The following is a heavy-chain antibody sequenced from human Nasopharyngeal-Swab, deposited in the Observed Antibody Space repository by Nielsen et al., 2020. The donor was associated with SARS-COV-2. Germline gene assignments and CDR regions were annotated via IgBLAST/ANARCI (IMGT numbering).Heavy chain of an antibody. Sequence: CQAPRKGVEWIGYIYYSGSTYYNPSLKSRLTISVDTSKNQFSLKLSSVTAADTAVYYCARAPTVFGVVITAFDYWGQGALVTVSS. CDR3: ARAPTVFGVVITAFDY. CDR2: IYYSGST. J-gene: IGHJ4*02. D-gene: IGHD3-3*01. V-gene: IGHV4-31*02.